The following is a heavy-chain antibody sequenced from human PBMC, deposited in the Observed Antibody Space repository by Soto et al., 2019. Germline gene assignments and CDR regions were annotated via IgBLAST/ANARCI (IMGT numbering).Heavy chain of an antibody. V-gene: IGHV4-59*02. CDR2: LYYSGST. CDR3: ARLSRGYFDY. CDR1: GGSVSSYY. J-gene: IGHJ4*02. Sequence: QVQLQESGPGLVKPSETLSLTCTVSGGSVSSYYWSWIRQPPGKGLEWIGYLYYSGSTNYNPSLKSRVTISVDTSKNQFSLKLSSVTAADTAVYYCARLSRGYFDYWGQGTLVTVSS. D-gene: IGHD3-10*01.